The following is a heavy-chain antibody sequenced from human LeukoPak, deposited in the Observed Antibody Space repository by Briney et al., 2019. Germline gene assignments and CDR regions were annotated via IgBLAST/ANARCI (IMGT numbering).Heavy chain of an antibody. CDR2: INHSGST. CDR1: GGSFSGYY. D-gene: IGHD3-10*01. CDR3: ARPYYSDD. V-gene: IGHV4-34*01. Sequence: SETLSLTCAVYGGSFSGYYWSWIRQPPGKGLEGIGEINHSGSTNYNTSLKSRVTISVDTSKNQFSLKLSSVTAADTAVYYCARPYYSDDWGQGTLVTVSS. J-gene: IGHJ4*02.